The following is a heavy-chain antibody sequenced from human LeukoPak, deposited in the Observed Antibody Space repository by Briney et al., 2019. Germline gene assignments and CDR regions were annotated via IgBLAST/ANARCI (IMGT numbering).Heavy chain of an antibody. CDR2: ITSSGSPT. J-gene: IGHJ3*02. V-gene: IGHV3-48*04. CDR3: ARDISSSTRAFDI. Sequence: LSCAASGFTFSSYSMNWVRQAPGKGLEWVSFITSSGSPTFYADSVKGRFSISRDTAKNSLYLQMNNLRGDDTAVYYCARDISSSTRAFDIWGQGTMVTVS. CDR1: GFTFSSYS. D-gene: IGHD2-15*01.